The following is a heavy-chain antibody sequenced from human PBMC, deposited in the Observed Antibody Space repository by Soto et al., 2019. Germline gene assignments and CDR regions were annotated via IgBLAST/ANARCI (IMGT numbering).Heavy chain of an antibody. J-gene: IGHJ5*02. Sequence: SETMSLTCAVSGGSSTSSNWWSWVRQSPRKGLEWDGEIYHNGSTNYNPSLKSRITIPVDKSKNQFSLELRSVTAADTAVYYCARARGAIFGVVIRNWFDPWGQGTLVTVSS. CDR3: ARARGAIFGVVIRNWFDP. D-gene: IGHD3-3*01. CDR1: GGSSTSSNW. CDR2: IYHNGST. V-gene: IGHV4-4*02.